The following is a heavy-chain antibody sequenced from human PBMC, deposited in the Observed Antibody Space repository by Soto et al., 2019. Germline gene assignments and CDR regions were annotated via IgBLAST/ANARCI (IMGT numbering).Heavy chain of an antibody. CDR3: AREYVTGYYNVLGY. CDR2: LSYDVRNK. Sequence: GGSLRLSCAASGFTFSTCCMHWVRQAPGKGLEWVAVLSYDVRNKFYADSVKGRFTISRDNAKNTLYLQMNSLRTEDTAVYYCAREYVTGYYNVLGYWGQGTLVTVSS. V-gene: IGHV3-30*04. D-gene: IGHD3-9*01. J-gene: IGHJ4*02. CDR1: GFTFSTCC.